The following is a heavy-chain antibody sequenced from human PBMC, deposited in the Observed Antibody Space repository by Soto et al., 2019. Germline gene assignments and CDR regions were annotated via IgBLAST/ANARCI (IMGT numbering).Heavy chain of an antibody. J-gene: IGHJ3*02. V-gene: IGHV3-48*03. D-gene: IGHD3-22*01. CDR3: ARDQDYDSSGYYYVAGAFDI. Sequence: GGSLRLSCAASGFTFSSYEMNWVRQAPGKGLELVSYISSSGSTIYYADSVKGRFTISRDNAKNSLYLQMNSLRAEDTAVYYCARDQDYDSSGYYYVAGAFDIWGQGTMVTVSS. CDR1: GFTFSSYE. CDR2: ISSSGSTI.